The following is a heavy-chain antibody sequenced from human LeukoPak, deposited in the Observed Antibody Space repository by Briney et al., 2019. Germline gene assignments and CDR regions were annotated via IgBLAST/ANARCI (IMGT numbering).Heavy chain of an antibody. Sequence: SGRSLRLSCAASGFAFDAFGIHWVRQAPGKGLEWVAVISSDGSKEYYGDSVKGRFTISRDNSKNMLYLQMNSLRAEDSGVYYCAKSGGYCTDGICYRFDYWGQGTLVTVSS. J-gene: IGHJ4*02. V-gene: IGHV3-30*18. CDR2: ISSDGSKE. CDR3: AKSGGYCTDGICYRFDY. CDR1: GFAFDAFG. D-gene: IGHD2-8*01.